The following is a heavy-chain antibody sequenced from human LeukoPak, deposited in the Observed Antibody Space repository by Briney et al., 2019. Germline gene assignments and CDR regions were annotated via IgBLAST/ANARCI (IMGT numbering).Heavy chain of an antibody. D-gene: IGHD5-12*01. J-gene: IGHJ3*02. V-gene: IGHV4-34*01. Sequence: SETLSLTCAVYGGSFSVYYWSWIRQPPGKGLEWIGEINHSGSTNYNPSLKSRVTISVDTSKNQFSLKLSSVTAADTAVYYCARSYEGAFDIWGQGTMVTVSS. CDR2: INHSGST. CDR3: ARSYEGAFDI. CDR1: GGSFSVYY.